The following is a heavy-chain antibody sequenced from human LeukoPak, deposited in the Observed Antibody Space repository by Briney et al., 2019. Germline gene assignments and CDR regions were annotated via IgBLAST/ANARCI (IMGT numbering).Heavy chain of an antibody. CDR2: IHYSGST. V-gene: IGHV4-59*08. CDR1: GGSISGYF. D-gene: IGHD3-10*01. Sequence: SETLSLTCTVAGGSISGYFWSWIRQPPGKGLEWIGYIHYSGSTNYNPSLNSRVTISVDTSKNQFSLRLSSVTAADTAVYYCARYGITIVRGGKYYFDSWGQGTLVTVSS. CDR3: ARYGITIVRGGKYYFDS. J-gene: IGHJ4*02.